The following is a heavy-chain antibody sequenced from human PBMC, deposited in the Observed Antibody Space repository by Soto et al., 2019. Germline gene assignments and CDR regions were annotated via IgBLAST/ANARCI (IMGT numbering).Heavy chain of an antibody. CDR3: ASHSGAAAGKNYYYYYGMDV. CDR2: IDPSDSYT. V-gene: IGHV5-10-1*01. D-gene: IGHD6-13*01. J-gene: IGHJ6*02. Sequence: GESLKISCKGSGYSFTSYWISWVRQMPGKGLEWMGRIDPSDSYTNYSPSFQGHVTISADKSISTASLQWSSLKASDTAMYYCASHSGAAAGKNYYYYYGMDVWGQGTTVTVSS. CDR1: GYSFTSYW.